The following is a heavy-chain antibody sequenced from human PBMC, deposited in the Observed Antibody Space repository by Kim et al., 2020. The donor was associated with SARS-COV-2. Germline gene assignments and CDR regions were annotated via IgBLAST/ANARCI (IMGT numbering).Heavy chain of an antibody. J-gene: IGHJ4*02. V-gene: IGHV3-33*06. Sequence: GGSLRLFCEASGFSLSSYDMHWVRQAPGKGLEWVAVISYDGKNKDYADSVKGRFTLSRDNSKNTLYLQMSSLRAEDTAVYYCAKGLGAAAADYWGQGTLVTVSS. CDR1: GFSLSSYD. D-gene: IGHD6-13*01. CDR2: ISYDGKNK. CDR3: AKGLGAAAADY.